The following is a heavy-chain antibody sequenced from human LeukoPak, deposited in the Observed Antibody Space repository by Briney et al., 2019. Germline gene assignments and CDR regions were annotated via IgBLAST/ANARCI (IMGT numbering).Heavy chain of an antibody. J-gene: IGHJ4*02. D-gene: IGHD5-18*01. CDR3: GKTTVGYSSGQKPAWPVDY. V-gene: IGHV3-7*03. Sequence: GGSLRLSCAASGFTFSNYWMSWARQVPGKGLEWMANIRQDGSEQQYVDSVKGRFTISRDNAKNSVYLQMNSLRAEDTAVYYCGKTTVGYSSGQKPAWPVDYWGQGTLVTVSS. CDR2: IRQDGSEQ. CDR1: GFTFSNYW.